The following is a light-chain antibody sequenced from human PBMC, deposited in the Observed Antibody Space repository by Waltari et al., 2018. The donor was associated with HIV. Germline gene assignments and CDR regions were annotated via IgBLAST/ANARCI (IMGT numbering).Light chain of an antibody. J-gene: IGLJ2*01. CDR1: DSNIGSNI. Sequence: QSVLTQPPSASGTPGQRVTISCSGSDSNIGSNIVSWYQQLPETAPKLLIYRNDQRPSGIPDRFSASKSGASASLAISGLRSDDDGDYYCAAWDDSLNAVLFGGGTKLTVL. CDR2: RND. V-gene: IGLV1-44*01. CDR3: AAWDDSLNAVL.